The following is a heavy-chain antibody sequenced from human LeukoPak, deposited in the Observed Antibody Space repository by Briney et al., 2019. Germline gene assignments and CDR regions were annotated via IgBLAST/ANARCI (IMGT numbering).Heavy chain of an antibody. CDR2: FSGSGGGT. V-gene: IGHV3-23*01. D-gene: IGHD5-12*01. CDR3: AKPPDYTNDFDI. CDR1: GFTHKRYA. J-gene: IGHJ3*02. Sequence: GGSLTLSCAVSGFTHKRYAMSWVRPAAGMGREWVSGFSGSGGGTYYADYVKGRFTISRDNYKNTLYQQMNSVGDDHTALYYGAKPPDYTNDFDIWGQGTMVTVSS.